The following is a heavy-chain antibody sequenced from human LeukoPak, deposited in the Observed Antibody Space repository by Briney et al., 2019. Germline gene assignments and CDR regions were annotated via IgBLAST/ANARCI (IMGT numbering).Heavy chain of an antibody. CDR3: ARDLYGVSHDY. D-gene: IGHD4-17*01. Sequence: PGGSLRLSCAASGFTVSSNYMNWVRQAPGKGLKWVSVIYSSGSTYYADSVKGRFTISRDNSKNTLYLQMNSLRAEDTAVYYCARDLYGVSHDYWGQGTLVTVSS. V-gene: IGHV3-53*01. CDR1: GFTVSSNY. CDR2: IYSSGST. J-gene: IGHJ4*02.